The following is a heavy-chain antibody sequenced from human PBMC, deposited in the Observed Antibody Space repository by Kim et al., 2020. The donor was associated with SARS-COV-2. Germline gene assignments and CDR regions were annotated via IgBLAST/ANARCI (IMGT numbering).Heavy chain of an antibody. CDR2: ISHDESDK. V-gene: IGHV3-30*18. CDR3: AKEGFGDSDAFDM. CDR1: GFTFSRNG. Sequence: GGSLRLSCAASGFTFSRNGMHWVRQAPCKGLEWVGFISHDESDKYYVDSVKGRFTISRDNSKNTLYLQMNSLRAEDTAVYYCAKEGFGDSDAFDMWDQGTMVTVSS. D-gene: IGHD3-10*01. J-gene: IGHJ3*02.